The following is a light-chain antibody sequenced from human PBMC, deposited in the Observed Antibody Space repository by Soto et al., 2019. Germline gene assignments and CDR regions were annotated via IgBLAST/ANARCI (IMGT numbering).Light chain of an antibody. J-gene: IGKJ4*01. CDR3: QQYDSYST. CDR1: QSIRSW. CDR2: EAS. V-gene: IGKV1-5*03. Sequence: DIQMTQFPSTLSASVGDRVTITCRASQSIRSWLAWYQQKPVKAPNLLIYEASSLPSGVPSRFSGSGYGTEFTLNISSLQPDDIATYYCQQYDSYSTVGGGTKVQIK.